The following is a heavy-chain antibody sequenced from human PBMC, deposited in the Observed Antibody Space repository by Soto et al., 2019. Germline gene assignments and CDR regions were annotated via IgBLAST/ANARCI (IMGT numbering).Heavy chain of an antibody. V-gene: IGHV4-39*01. CDR3: ARILMLTFGEVTNWFDP. J-gene: IGHJ5*02. CDR2: IYYSGST. CDR1: GGSISSSSYD. D-gene: IGHD3-16*01. Sequence: SETLSLTCTVSGGSISSSSYDWVWIRQPPGKGLEWIGSIYYSGSTYYNPSLKSRVTISVDTSKNHFSLKLSSLTAPDKAVYYCARILMLTFGEVTNWFDPWGQGTLVTVSS.